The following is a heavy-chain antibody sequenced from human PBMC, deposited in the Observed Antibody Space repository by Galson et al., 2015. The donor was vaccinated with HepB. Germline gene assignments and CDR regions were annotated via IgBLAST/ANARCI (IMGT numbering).Heavy chain of an antibody. J-gene: IGHJ3*02. CDR2: ISSSSSYT. V-gene: IGHV3-11*06. CDR1: GFTFSDYY. CDR3: ARVYGGNSGIDAFDI. D-gene: IGHD4-23*01. Sequence: LRLSCAASGFTFSDYYMSWIRQAPGKGLEWVSYISSSSSYTNYADSVKGRFTISRDNAKNSLYLQMNSLRAEDTAVYYCARVYGGNSGIDAFDIWGQGTMVTVSS.